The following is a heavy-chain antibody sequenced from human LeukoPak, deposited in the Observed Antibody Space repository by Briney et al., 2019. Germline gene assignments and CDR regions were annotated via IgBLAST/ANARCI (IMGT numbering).Heavy chain of an antibody. D-gene: IGHD6-13*01. Sequence: SVKVSCKTSGYTFTNYGISWVRQAPGQGLEWMGGIIPIFGTANYAQKFQGRVTITADESTSTAYMELSSLRSEDTAVYYCARPPGYSISWYVSYWGQGTLVTVSS. CDR3: ARPPGYSISWYVSY. V-gene: IGHV1-69*13. CDR2: IIPIFGTA. CDR1: GYTFTNYG. J-gene: IGHJ4*02.